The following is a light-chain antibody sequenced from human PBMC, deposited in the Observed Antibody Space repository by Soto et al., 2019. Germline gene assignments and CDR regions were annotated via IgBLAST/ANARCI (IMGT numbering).Light chain of an antibody. Sequence: EIVLTQSPATLSSFPGDRVALSCRASQSVSGNLAWYQQKPGQAPRLLIYGAYPRTTGIPARFSGSGSGTVFTLTISSLQSEDFGVYYCQQYNKWPWTFGQGTKVDIK. CDR3: QQYNKWPWT. CDR1: QSVSGN. V-gene: IGKV3-15*01. J-gene: IGKJ1*01. CDR2: GAY.